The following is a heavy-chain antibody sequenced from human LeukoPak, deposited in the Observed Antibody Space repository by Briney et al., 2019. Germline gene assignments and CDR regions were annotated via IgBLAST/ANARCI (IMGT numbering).Heavy chain of an antibody. CDR3: ARDVYDSSGYRYHRALDY. CDR1: GGSISGYY. V-gene: IGHV4-59*12. Sequence: PSETLSLTCTVSGGSISGYYWSWIWQPPGKGLEWIGYISYSGSTNHNPSLKSRVSISVDTSKNQFSLKLSSVTAADTAVYYCARDVYDSSGYRYHRALDYWGQGTLVTVSS. CDR2: ISYSGST. D-gene: IGHD3-22*01. J-gene: IGHJ4*02.